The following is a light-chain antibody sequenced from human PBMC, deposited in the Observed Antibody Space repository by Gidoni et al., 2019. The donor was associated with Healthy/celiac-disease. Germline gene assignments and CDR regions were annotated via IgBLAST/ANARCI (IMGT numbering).Light chain of an antibody. V-gene: IGLV2-14*01. CDR3: SSYTSSSTLV. CDR2: DVS. Sequence: QSALTQPASVSGSPGQPITISCIGTSSDVGGYNYVSWYQQHPGKAPKLMIYDVSNRPSGVSNRFSGSKSGNTASLTISGLQAEDEADYYCSSYTSSSTLVFGGGTKLTVL. CDR1: SSDVGGYNY. J-gene: IGLJ2*01.